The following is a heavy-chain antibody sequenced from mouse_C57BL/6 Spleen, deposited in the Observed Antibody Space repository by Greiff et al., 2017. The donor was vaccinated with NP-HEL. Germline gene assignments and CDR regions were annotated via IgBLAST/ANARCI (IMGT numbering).Heavy chain of an antibody. V-gene: IGHV5-17*01. CDR3: ARRIYYDYDGMDY. Sequence: EVKLVESGGGLVKPGGSLKLSCAASGFTFSDYGMHWVRQAPEKGLEWVAYISSGSSTIYYADTVKGRFTISRDNAKNTLFLQMTSLRSEDTAMYYCARRIYYDYDGMDYWGQGTSDTVSS. CDR2: ISSGSSTI. CDR1: GFTFSDYG. D-gene: IGHD2-4*01. J-gene: IGHJ4*01.